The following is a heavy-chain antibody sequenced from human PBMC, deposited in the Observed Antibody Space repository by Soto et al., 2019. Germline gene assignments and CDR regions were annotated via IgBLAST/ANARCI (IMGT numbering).Heavy chain of an antibody. J-gene: IGHJ4*02. CDR1: GFTFSSYA. CDR3: AIDADHLQPQIDF. V-gene: IGHV3-30-3*01. Sequence: QSGGSVRLSCAASGFTFSSYAMHWVRQVPGKGLEWVAVISYDGSNKYYADSVKGRFTISRDNSKNTLYLQMNSLRLEDTAVYYCAIDADHLQPQIDFWGQGALVTVSS. CDR2: ISYDGSNK.